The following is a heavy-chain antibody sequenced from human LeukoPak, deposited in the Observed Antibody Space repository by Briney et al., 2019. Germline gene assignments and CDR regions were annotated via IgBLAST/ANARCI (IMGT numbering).Heavy chain of an antibody. V-gene: IGHV3-30*02. CDR1: GFTFSSYG. D-gene: IGHD6-19*01. Sequence: GGSLRLSCAASGFTFSSYGMHWVRQAPGKGLGWVAFIRYDGSNKYYADSVKGRFTISRDNSKNTLYLQMNSLRAEDTAVYYCAKDLVAGSGLFFDYWGQGTLVTVSS. J-gene: IGHJ4*02. CDR3: AKDLVAGSGLFFDY. CDR2: IRYDGSNK.